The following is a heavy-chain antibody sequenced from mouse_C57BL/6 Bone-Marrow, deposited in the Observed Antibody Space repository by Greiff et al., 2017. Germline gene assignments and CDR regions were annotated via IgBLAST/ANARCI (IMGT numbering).Heavy chain of an antibody. Sequence: QVQLQQSGPELVKPGASVKLSCKASGYTFTSYCMHWVMQRHGQGLEWIGMIHPNSGSTNYNEKFKSNATLTVTKSSSTAYMQLTSLPSQYSAVFFCANEAFYYGNSGASRGQGTILTVS. V-gene: IGHV1-64*01. J-gene: IGHJ2*01. D-gene: IGHD1-1*01. CDR3: ANEAFYYGNSGAS. CDR1: GYTFTSYC. CDR2: IHPNSGST.